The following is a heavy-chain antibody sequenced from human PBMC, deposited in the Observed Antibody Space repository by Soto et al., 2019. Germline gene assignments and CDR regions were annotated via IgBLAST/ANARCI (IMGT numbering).Heavy chain of an antibody. V-gene: IGHV1-69*12. CDR1: GGTFSNYP. Sequence: QVQLVQSGAEVKKPGSSVKVSCKASGGTFSNYPISWVRQAPGQGLEWLGGIIPIFGTVNYAQKFQGRVTNTADESTSTAYMELSSLRSADTAVYYCARGNHRWLQLWYFDLWGRGTLVTVS. CDR3: ARGNHRWLQLWYFDL. J-gene: IGHJ2*01. D-gene: IGHD5-12*01. CDR2: IIPIFGTV.